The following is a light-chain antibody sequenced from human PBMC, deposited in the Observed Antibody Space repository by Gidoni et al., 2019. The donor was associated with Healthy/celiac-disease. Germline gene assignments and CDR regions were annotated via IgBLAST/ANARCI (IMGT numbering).Light chain of an antibody. J-gene: IGLJ1*01. CDR1: SLRSYY. V-gene: IGLV3-19*01. CDR2: GKN. Sequence: SSELTQDPAVSVALGQTVRSTCQGDSLRSYYASWYQQKPGQAPVLVIYGKNNRPSGSPDRFSGASSGNTASWTITGAQAEDEADYYCNSRDSSGNHHYVFGTGTKVTVL. CDR3: NSRDSSGNHHYV.